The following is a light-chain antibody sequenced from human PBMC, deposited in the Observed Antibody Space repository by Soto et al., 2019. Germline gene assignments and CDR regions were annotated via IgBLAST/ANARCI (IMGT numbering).Light chain of an antibody. J-gene: IGLJ1*01. Sequence: LTQPASVSGSPGQSIAISCTGTSSDVGSYNLVSWYQQHPGKAPKLMIYEGSKRPSGVSNRFSGSKSGNTASLTISGLQAEDEADYSCCAYAGSSTYVFGTGTKVTVL. CDR2: EGS. V-gene: IGLV2-23*01. CDR1: SSDVGSYNL. CDR3: CAYAGSSTYV.